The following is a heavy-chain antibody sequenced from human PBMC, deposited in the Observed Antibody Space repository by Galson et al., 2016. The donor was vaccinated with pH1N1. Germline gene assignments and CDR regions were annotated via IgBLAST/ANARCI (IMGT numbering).Heavy chain of an antibody. CDR2: IYQTGST. J-gene: IGHJ3*02. CDR3: ARHSTSGFPGIEVAARRRPFDI. D-gene: IGHD6-19*01. Sequence: ETLSLTCAVSGSSISSDYYWAWIRQSPGKGLEWLGTIYQTGSTYYNPSFKSRATISVDTSKNQFSLMLTSMTAADTAVYYCARHSTSGFPGIEVAARRRPFDIWGPGTMVIVSS. V-gene: IGHV4-38-2*01. CDR1: GSSISSDYY.